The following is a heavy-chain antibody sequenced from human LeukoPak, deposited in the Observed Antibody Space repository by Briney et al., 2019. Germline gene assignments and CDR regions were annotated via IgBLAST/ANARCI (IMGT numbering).Heavy chain of an antibody. CDR2: ISGSGGST. V-gene: IGHV3-23*01. J-gene: IGHJ2*01. Sequence: GGSLRLSCAASGFTFSSYAMSWVRQAPGKGLEWVSAISGSGGSTYYADSVKGRFTISRDNAKNSLYLQMNSLRAEDTALYYCARAFRGYSYGYGSGYFDLWGRGTLVTVSS. CDR1: GFTFSSYA. CDR3: ARAFRGYSYGYGSGYFDL. D-gene: IGHD5-18*01.